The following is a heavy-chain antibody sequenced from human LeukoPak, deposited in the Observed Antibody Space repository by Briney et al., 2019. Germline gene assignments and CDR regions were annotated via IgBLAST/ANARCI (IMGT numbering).Heavy chain of an antibody. V-gene: IGHV3-15*01. Sequence: PGGSLRLSCAASGFTFSNAWMSWVRQAPGKGLEWVGRIKSKTDGGTTDYAAPVKGGFTISRDDSKNTLFLQMNSLKTEDTAVYYCTTDLRWELRPLDYWGQGTLVTVSS. CDR2: IKSKTDGGTT. CDR3: TTDLRWELRPLDY. J-gene: IGHJ4*02. CDR1: GFTFSNAW. D-gene: IGHD1-26*01.